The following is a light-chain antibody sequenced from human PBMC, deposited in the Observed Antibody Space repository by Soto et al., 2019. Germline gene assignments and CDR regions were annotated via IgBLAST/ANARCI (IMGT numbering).Light chain of an antibody. J-gene: IGKJ1*01. CDR3: QQYDNLPPTWT. CDR1: QSISYH. V-gene: IGKV1-33*01. CDR2: DAS. Sequence: DIQMTQSPPSLSASVGDRVTITCRASQSISYHLNWYQQKPGKAPKLLIYDASNLETGVPSRFSGSGSGTDFTFTISSLQPEDIATYYCQQYDNLPPTWTFGQGTKVDIK.